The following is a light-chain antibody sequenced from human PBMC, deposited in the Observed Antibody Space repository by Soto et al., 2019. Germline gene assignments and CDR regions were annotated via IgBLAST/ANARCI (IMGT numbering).Light chain of an antibody. J-gene: IGLJ3*02. V-gene: IGLV2-14*01. CDR2: GVN. CDR3: GSFTTSRIWV. Sequence: QSVLTQPASVSGSPGQSITVSCTGSSSDFGDDKYVSWYQQQPGNGPNLLIYGVNSRPSGISNRFSGSKSGNTASLTISGLQVEDEAEYFCGSFTTSRIWVFGGGTKVTVL. CDR1: SSDFGDDKY.